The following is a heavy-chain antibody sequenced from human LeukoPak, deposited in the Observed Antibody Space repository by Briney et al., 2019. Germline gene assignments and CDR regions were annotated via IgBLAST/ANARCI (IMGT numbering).Heavy chain of an antibody. CDR3: ARDGLYYDYVWGSYRPSYFDY. CDR2: ITSDGSST. J-gene: IGHJ4*02. CDR1: GFTFSSYW. Sequence: GGSLRLSCAASGFTFSSYWMHWVRQAPGKGLVWVSRITSDGSSTSYADSVKGRFTISRDNSKNTLYLQMNSLRAEDTAVYYCARDGLYYDYVWGSYRPSYFDYWGQGTLVTVSS. D-gene: IGHD3-16*02. V-gene: IGHV3-74*01.